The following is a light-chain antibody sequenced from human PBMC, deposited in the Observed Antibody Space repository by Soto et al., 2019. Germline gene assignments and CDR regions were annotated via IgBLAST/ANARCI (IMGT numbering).Light chain of an antibody. CDR1: QSISTW. J-gene: IGKJ1*01. CDR2: DAS. V-gene: IGKV1-5*01. Sequence: DIQITQSPSTLSASVGDRVSITCRASQSISTWLAWYQQKPGKAPKVLISDASNLESGVPSRFSGSGSGTEFTLTISSLQPDDFAAYYCQQYKSYWTFGQETKVDIK. CDR3: QQYKSYWT.